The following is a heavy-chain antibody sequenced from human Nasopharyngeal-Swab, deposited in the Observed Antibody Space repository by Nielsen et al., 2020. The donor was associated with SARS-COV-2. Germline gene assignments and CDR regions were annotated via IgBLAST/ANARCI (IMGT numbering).Heavy chain of an antibody. D-gene: IGHD6-19*01. CDR3: ARDRSYSSGGEHWFDP. V-gene: IGHV1-46*01. CDR2: INPSGGST. CDR1: GYTFTSYY. Sequence: ASVKVSCKASGYTFTSYYMHWVRQAPGQGLEWMGIINPSGGSTSYAQKFQGRVTMTRDTSISTAYMELSRLRSDDTAVYYCARDRSYSSGGEHWFDPWGQGTLVTVSS. J-gene: IGHJ5*02.